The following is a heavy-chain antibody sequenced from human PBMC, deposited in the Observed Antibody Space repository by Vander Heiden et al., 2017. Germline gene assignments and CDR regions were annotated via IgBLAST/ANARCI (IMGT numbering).Heavy chain of an antibody. CDR1: GFTFTSSA. V-gene: IGHV1-58*01. CDR3: AAEDGVLPGDY. Sequence: QMQLVQSGPEVKKPGTSVKVSCKASGFTFTSSAVQWVRQARGQRLEWIGWIVVGSGNTNYAQKFQERVTITRDLSTSTADMELSSLRSEDTAVYYCAAEDGVLPGDYWGQGTLVTVSS. J-gene: IGHJ4*02. CDR2: IVVGSGNT. D-gene: IGHD1-26*01.